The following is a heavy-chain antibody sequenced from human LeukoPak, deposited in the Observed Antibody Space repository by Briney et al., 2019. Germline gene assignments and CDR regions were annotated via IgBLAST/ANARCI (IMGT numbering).Heavy chain of an antibody. D-gene: IGHD1-26*01. J-gene: IGHJ4*02. V-gene: IGHV5-51*04. CDR1: GYSFTSYW. CDR2: IYPSDSEP. Sequence: GASLQISCKGSGYSFTSYWIAWVRQMPGKGLEWMGIIYPSDSEPTYSPSFQGQVTISADKPISTAYLQWSSLTASDTAMYYCARSVGATPLDYWGQGTPVTVSS. CDR3: ARSVGATPLDY.